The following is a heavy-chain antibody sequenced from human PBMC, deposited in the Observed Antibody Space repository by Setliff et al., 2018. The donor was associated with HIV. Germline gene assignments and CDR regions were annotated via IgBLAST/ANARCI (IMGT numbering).Heavy chain of an antibody. Sequence: PSETLSLTCTVSGGSISSGYYYWSWIRQHPGKGLEWIGYIYYSGNPFYNPSLRSRATISLDTSKNQFSLKLSSVTAADTAVYYCARGFDYAQRPPLYYFDYWGQGTLVTVSS. J-gene: IGHJ4*02. CDR3: ARGFDYAQRPPLYYFDY. CDR1: GGSISSGYYY. D-gene: IGHD2-2*01. V-gene: IGHV4-31*03. CDR2: IYYSGNP.